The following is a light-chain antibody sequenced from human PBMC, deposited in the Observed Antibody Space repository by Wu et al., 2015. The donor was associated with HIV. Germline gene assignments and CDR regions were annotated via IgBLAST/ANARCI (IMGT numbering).Light chain of an antibody. J-gene: IGKJ2*01. Sequence: EIVLTQSPGTLSLSPGERATLSCRASQSISSTYLAWYQQKPGQAPRLLIYGASTRATGIPARFSGSGSGTQFTLTINSMQSEDFAFYYCQQYDDWPPAYTFGLGDQGWRSN. V-gene: IGKV3-15*01. CDR3: QQYDDWPPAYT. CDR2: GAS. CDR1: QSISSTY.